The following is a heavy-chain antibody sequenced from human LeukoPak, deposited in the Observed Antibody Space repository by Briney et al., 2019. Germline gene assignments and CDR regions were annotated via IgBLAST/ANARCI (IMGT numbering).Heavy chain of an antibody. V-gene: IGHV3-15*01. CDR2: NKSKTDGGTT. CDR1: GFNLSNAC. CDR3: LAAGMSEFL. J-gene: IGHJ4*02. Sequence: GGALRLSCAAQGFNLSNACMSWVRQAPGKGLEWVGRNKSKTDGGTTDYAAPVKGRFTISKDDSKNTLNLKMNSLKAEDTAVYYWLAAGMSEFLWGQGNLVTVS. D-gene: IGHD6-13*01.